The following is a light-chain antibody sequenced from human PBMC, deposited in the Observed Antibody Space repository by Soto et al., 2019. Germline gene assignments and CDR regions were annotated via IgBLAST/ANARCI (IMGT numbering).Light chain of an antibody. J-gene: IGKJ4*01. V-gene: IGKV1-39*01. Sequence: DIQMTQSPSSLSAAVGDRVTMTCRASQSISSYLNWYQQKPGKAPKLLIYAASSLQSGVPSRFSGSGSGTDFTLTISSLQPDDFATYYCQQYDNLPLTFGGGTKVDIK. CDR1: QSISSY. CDR2: AAS. CDR3: QQYDNLPLT.